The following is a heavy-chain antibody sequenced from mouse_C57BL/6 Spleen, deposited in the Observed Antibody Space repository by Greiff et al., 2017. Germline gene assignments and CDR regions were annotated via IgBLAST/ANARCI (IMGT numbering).Heavy chain of an antibody. CDR1: GYTFTDYE. V-gene: IGHV1-15*01. D-gene: IGHD1-1*01. CDR2: IDPETGGT. CDR3: TRAPYYGSSYVDY. J-gene: IGHJ2*01. Sequence: VQLQQSGAELVRPGASVTLSCKASGYTFTDYEMHWVKQTPVHGLEWIGAIDPETGGTAYNQKFKGKAILTADKSSSTAYMELRSLTSEDSAVYYCTRAPYYGSSYVDYWGQGTTLTVSS.